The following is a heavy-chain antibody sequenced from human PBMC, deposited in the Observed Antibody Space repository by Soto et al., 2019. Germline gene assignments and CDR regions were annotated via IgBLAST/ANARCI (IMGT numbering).Heavy chain of an antibody. CDR1: GFPWSGYG. CDR2: ISGSGGST. J-gene: IGHJ4*02. D-gene: IGHD1-1*01. V-gene: IGHV3-23*01. CDR3: AKDQPGTKAVDY. Sequence: GSLSLSSAASGFPWSGYGMSWVRQAPGKGLEWVSAISGSGGSTYYADSVKGRFTISRDNSKNTLYLQMNSLRAEDTAVYYCAKDQPGTKAVDYWGQGTLVTVSS.